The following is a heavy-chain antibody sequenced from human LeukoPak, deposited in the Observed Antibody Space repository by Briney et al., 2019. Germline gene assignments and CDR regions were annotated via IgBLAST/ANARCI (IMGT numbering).Heavy chain of an antibody. CDR3: ASAEGIMVRGVISRYYFDY. V-gene: IGHV1-18*01. J-gene: IGHJ4*02. Sequence: ASVKVSCKASGYTFTSYGISWVRQAPGQGLEWMGWISAYNGNTNYAQKLQGRATMTTDTSTSTAYMELRSLRSDDTAVYYCASAEGIMVRGVISRYYFDYWGQGTLVTVSS. D-gene: IGHD3-10*01. CDR2: ISAYNGNT. CDR1: GYTFTSYG.